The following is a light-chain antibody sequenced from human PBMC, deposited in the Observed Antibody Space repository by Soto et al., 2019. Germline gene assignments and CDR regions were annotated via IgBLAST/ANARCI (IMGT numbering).Light chain of an antibody. J-gene: IGKJ4*01. Sequence: EIVMTQSPATLSVSVGERATISCRASHSVSSKLAWYQQKPGQAPRLLIYGASTRATDIPARFSGSGSGTEFTLTISSLQSEDFAVYYCQQYNDWPPQLTFGGGTKVEIK. CDR2: GAS. V-gene: IGKV3-15*01. CDR1: HSVSSK. CDR3: QQYNDWPPQLT.